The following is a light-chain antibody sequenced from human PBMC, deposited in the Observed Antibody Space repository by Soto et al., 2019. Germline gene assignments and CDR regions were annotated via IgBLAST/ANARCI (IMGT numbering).Light chain of an antibody. J-gene: IGKJ3*01. Sequence: EIVLTQSPGTLSLSPGERATLSCRASQSVSSSYLAWYQHKPGQAPRLLIYGASSRATGVPDRFSGSGSGTDFTLTIPRLEPEDFAVYYCQQYGSSLFTFGPGTKVDIK. CDR1: QSVSSSY. V-gene: IGKV3-20*01. CDR2: GAS. CDR3: QQYGSSLFT.